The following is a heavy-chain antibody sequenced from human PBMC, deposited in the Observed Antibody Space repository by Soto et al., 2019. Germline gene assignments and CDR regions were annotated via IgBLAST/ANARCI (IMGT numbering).Heavy chain of an antibody. CDR1: GFTFSNAW. Sequence: GGSLRLSCAASGFTFSNAWMSWVRQAPGKGLECVGRIKSKTDGGTTDYAAPVKGRFTISRDDSKNTLYLQMNSLKTEDTAVYYCTTLPSNYDFWSGSRKNRDYWGQGTLVTVSS. CDR2: IKSKTDGGTT. V-gene: IGHV3-15*01. D-gene: IGHD3-3*01. CDR3: TTLPSNYDFWSGSRKNRDY. J-gene: IGHJ4*02.